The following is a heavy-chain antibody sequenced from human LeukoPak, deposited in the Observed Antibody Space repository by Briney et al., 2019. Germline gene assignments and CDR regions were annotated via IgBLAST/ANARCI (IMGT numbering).Heavy chain of an antibody. CDR2: IDPNSGGT. V-gene: IGHV1-2*02. CDR1: GYTFTGYY. J-gene: IGHJ5*02. Sequence: ASVKVSGKASGYTFTGYYMHLVRQAPGQGLEWMGWIDPNSGGTNYAQKFQGRVTMTRDTSISTAYMELSRLRSDDTAVYYCARGGGLYCSSTSSCGGWFDPWGQGTLVTVSS. CDR3: ARGGGLYCSSTSSCGGWFDP. D-gene: IGHD2-2*01.